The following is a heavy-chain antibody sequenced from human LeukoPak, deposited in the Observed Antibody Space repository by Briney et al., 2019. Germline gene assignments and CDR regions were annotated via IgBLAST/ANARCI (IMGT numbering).Heavy chain of an antibody. V-gene: IGHV4-34*01. CDR2: INHSGST. J-gene: IGHJ5*02. CDR3: ARGLGYSYGA. CDR1: GGSFSGYY. D-gene: IGHD5-18*01. Sequence: SETLSLTCAVYGGSFSGYYWSWIRQPPGKGLEWIGEINHSGSTNYNPSLKSRVTISVDTSKNQFSLKLSSVTAADTAVYYCARGLGYSYGAWGQGTQVTVSS.